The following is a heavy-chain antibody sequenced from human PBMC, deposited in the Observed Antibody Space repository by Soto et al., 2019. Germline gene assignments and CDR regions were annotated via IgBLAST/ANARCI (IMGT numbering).Heavy chain of an antibody. J-gene: IGHJ6*02. Sequence: EVQLVESGGGLVKPGGSLRLSCAASGFTFSSYSMNWVRQAPGKGLEWVSSISSSSSYIYYADSVKGRFTISRDNAKNSLYLQMNSLRAEDTAVYYCAKVNTVTPHPYYYYYGMDVWGQGTTVTVSS. CDR1: GFTFSSYS. V-gene: IGHV3-21*01. CDR3: AKVNTVTPHPYYYYYGMDV. D-gene: IGHD4-17*01. CDR2: ISSSSSYI.